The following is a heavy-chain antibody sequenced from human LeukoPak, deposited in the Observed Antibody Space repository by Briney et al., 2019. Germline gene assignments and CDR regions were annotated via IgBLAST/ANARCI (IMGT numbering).Heavy chain of an antibody. J-gene: IGHJ3*02. CDR1: GFXFRRYD. V-gene: IGHV3-23*01. D-gene: IGHD2-15*01. CDR2: ISGNGDST. CDR3: ALYCSGGSCYSMGGAFDI. Sequence: GGSLRLSCAASGFXFRRYDMSWVRQAPGKGLEWVSAISGNGDSTYYVDSVKGRFTISRENSKNTLYLQMNSLRAEDTAVYYCALYCSGGSCYSMGGAFDIWGQGTLVTVSS.